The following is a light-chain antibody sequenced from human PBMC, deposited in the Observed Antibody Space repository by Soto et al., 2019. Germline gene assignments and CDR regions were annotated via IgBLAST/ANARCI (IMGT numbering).Light chain of an antibody. CDR3: QQYNNWPPWT. CDR2: GAS. J-gene: IGKJ4*02. Sequence: EIVMTQSPATLSVSPGERATLSCRASQSVSSNLAWYQQKPGQAPRLLIYGASTRATGIPARFSGSGSGTEFTLTISSQQSEDFAVYYCQQYNNWPPWTFGGGTKVDIK. CDR1: QSVSSN. V-gene: IGKV3-15*01.